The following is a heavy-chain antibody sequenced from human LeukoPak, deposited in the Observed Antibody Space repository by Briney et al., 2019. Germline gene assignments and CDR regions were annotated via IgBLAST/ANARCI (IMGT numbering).Heavy chain of an antibody. CDR3: ARAFGGDYAFDI. V-gene: IGHV1-46*01. D-gene: IGHD2-21*02. Sequence: ASVKVSCKASGYTFTSYYMHWVRQAPGQGLEWIGIINPSGGSTSYAQKFQGRVTMTRDTSTSTVYMELSSLRSEDTAVYYCARAFGGDYAFDIWGQGTMVTVSS. CDR1: GYTFTSYY. CDR2: INPSGGST. J-gene: IGHJ3*02.